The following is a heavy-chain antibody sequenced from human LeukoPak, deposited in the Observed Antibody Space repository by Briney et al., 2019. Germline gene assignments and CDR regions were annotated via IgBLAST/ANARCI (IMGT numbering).Heavy chain of an antibody. V-gene: IGHV3-21*01. CDR3: AREITSSSSFDS. CDR1: GFPFSRYS. J-gene: IGHJ4*02. D-gene: IGHD6-6*01. CDR2: ITSSSGYI. Sequence: PAGSLRFSCAASGFPFSRYSMNRVRQAPGKGLKWVSSITSSSGYIHDDDSVKGRFTISRDNAKNSLYLQMNRLRVEDTAVYYCAREITSSSSFDSWGQGTLVTVSS.